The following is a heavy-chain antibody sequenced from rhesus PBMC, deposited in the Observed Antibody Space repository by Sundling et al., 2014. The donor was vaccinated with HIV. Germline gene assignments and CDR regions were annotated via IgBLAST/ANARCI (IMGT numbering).Heavy chain of an antibody. D-gene: IGHD6-37*01. CDR2: IYGSSGST. Sequence: QLQLQESGPGLVKPSETLSLTCAVSGGSISDNYYWNWIRQPPGKGLEWIGNIYGSSGSTYYNPSLKSRVTISKDTSKTQFSLKLTSVTTADTAVYFCARGRTIAVFDSWGQGVPVTVSS. J-gene: IGHJ4*01. CDR1: GGSISDNYY. V-gene: IGHV4S9*01. CDR3: ARGRTIAVFDS.